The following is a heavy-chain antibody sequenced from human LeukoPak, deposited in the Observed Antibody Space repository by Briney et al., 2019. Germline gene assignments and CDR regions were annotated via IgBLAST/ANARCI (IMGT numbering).Heavy chain of an antibody. CDR3: AKDLEYSSSSAFDY. J-gene: IGHJ4*02. V-gene: IGHV3-43*02. Sequence: GGSLRLSCAASGFTFDDYAMHWVRQAPGKGLEWVSLICGDGGSTYYAYSVKGRFTTFRDNSKKSLCLPLNCLRSEDTALYCCAKDLEYSSSSAFDYWGQGTLVTVSS. CDR1: GFTFDDYA. D-gene: IGHD6-6*01. CDR2: ICGDGGST.